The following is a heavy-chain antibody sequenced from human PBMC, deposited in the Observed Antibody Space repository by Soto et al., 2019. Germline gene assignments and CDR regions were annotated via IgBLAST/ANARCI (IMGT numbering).Heavy chain of an antibody. J-gene: IGHJ6*02. CDR2: ISPYNDQT. V-gene: IGHV1-18*01. Sequence: QVQLVQSASEVMKPGASVKVSCKASGYTFIRYGITWVRQAPGQRLEWMGWISPYNDQTIYAQKLQGRVTMTADTSTXTXYXXLRSRKSDDTAVYYCARGGYYDNVWGKLSHYGLDVWGQGTSVTVSS. D-gene: IGHD3-16*01. CDR1: GYTFIRYG. CDR3: ARGGYYDNVWGKLSHYGLDV.